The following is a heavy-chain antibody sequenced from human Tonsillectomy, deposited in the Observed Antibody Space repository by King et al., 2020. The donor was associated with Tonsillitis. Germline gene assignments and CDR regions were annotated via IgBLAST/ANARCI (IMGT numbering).Heavy chain of an antibody. CDR1: GYSFTSYW. V-gene: IGHV5-10-1*01. Sequence: QLVQSGAEVKKPGESLRISCKGSGYSFTSYWISWVRQMPGKGLEWMGRIDPSDSYTYYSPSFQGHVTISADKSFTTAYLHWSSLKASYNAMYYCARRDCRSTSCYFDYWGQGTLVTVSS. CDR3: ARRDCRSTSCYFDY. J-gene: IGHJ4*02. D-gene: IGHD2-2*01. CDR2: IDPSDSYT.